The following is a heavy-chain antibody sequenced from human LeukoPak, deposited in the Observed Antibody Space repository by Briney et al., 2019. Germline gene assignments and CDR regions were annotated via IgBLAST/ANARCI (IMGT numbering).Heavy chain of an antibody. J-gene: IGHJ6*03. CDR2: IIPIFGTA. CDR1: GGTFSSYA. Sequence: GSSVKVSCKASGGTFSSYAISWVRQAPGQGLGWMGGIIPIFGTANYAQKFQGRVTITTDESTSTAYMELSSLRSEDTAVYYCARSPEAKSYDFWSGPFSHYYYYMDVWGKGTTVTVSS. CDR3: ARSPEAKSYDFWSGPFSHYYYYMDV. V-gene: IGHV1-69*05. D-gene: IGHD3-3*01.